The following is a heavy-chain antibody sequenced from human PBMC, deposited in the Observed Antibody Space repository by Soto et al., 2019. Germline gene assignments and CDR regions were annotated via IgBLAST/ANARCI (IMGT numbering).Heavy chain of an antibody. CDR2: IYYSGST. D-gene: IGHD3-22*01. V-gene: IGHV4-61*01. CDR1: GGSVSSGSYY. CDR3: ARDSSGSPLDY. J-gene: IGHJ4*02. Sequence: SETLSLTCPVSGGSVSSGSYYWSWIRQPPGKGLEWIGYIYYSGSTNYNPSLKSRVTISVDTSKNQFSLKLSSVTAADTAVYYCARDSSGSPLDYWGQGTLVTVSS.